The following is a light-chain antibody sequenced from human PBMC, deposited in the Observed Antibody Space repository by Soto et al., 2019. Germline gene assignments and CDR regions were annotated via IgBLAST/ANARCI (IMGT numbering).Light chain of an antibody. CDR2: SAS. CDR3: QQYGSSPRT. CDR1: QTVSSNN. J-gene: IGKJ1*01. V-gene: IGKV3-20*01. Sequence: EIVLTQSPGTLSLSPGERATLSCRASQTVSSNNLAWYQQKPGQAPKVLIYSASSRATGIPDRFSGSGSGTDFTLTISRLEPDDFAVDYCQQYGSSPRTFVQGTKVQIK.